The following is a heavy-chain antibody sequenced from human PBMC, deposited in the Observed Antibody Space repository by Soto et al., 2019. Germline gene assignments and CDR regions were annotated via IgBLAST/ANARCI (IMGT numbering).Heavy chain of an antibody. J-gene: IGHJ4*02. Sequence: EVQLLESGGGLVQPGGSLRLSCAASGFTFSSYGMSWVRRAPGKGLEWVSAMSDSGGGTYYADSVKGRFTISRDNSKNTLYLQMSSLGAEDTAVYYCARVVGLVDPYDYWGQGIQVTVSS. V-gene: IGHV3-23*01. CDR1: GFTFSSYG. CDR2: MSDSGGGT. D-gene: IGHD2-15*01. CDR3: ARVVGLVDPYDY.